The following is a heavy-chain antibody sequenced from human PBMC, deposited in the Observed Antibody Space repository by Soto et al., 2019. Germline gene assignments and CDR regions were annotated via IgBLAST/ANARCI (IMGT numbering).Heavy chain of an antibody. J-gene: IGHJ4*02. D-gene: IGHD3-3*01. Sequence: GGSLRLSCTASGFTFGDYAMSWFRQAPGKGLEWVGFIRSKAYGGTTEYAASVKGRFTISRGDSKSIAYLQMNSLKTEDTAVYYCTRDPYYDFWSGYIDYWGQGTLVTVSS. CDR2: IRSKAYGGTT. V-gene: IGHV3-49*03. CDR1: GFTFGDYA. CDR3: TRDPYYDFWSGYIDY.